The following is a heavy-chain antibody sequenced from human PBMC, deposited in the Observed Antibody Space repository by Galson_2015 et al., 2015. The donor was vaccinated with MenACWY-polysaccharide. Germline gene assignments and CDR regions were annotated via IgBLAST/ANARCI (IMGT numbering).Heavy chain of an antibody. CDR1: GYTFTSYD. J-gene: IGHJ5*02. D-gene: IGHD3-22*01. CDR3: ARGGKYYYDSSGYLNWFDP. Sequence: SVKVSCKASGYTFTSYDINWVRQTTGQGLEWMGWMNPNSGNTGYAQKFQGRVTMTRNTSISIAYMELNSLRSEDTAVYYCARGGKYYYDSSGYLNWFDPWGRGTLVTVSS. V-gene: IGHV1-8*01. CDR2: MNPNSGNT.